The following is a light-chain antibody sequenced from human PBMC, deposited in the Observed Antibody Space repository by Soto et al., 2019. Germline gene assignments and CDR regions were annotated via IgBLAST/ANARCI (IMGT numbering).Light chain of an antibody. Sequence: EIVLTQSPGTLSLSPGERATLSCRASQSVSGTCLAWYQQTPGQAPRLLIYGASTRATGIPDRFSGSGSGTDFTLTISRLEPEDFTVYYCQQYGTLPTTFGPGTKVDVK. V-gene: IGKV3-20*01. CDR1: QSVSGTC. CDR2: GAS. CDR3: QQYGTLPTT. J-gene: IGKJ3*01.